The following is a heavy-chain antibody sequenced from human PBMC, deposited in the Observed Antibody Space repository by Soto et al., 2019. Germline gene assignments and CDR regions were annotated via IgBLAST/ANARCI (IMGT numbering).Heavy chain of an antibody. CDR2: IYYSGSA. CDR3: GRDEGGYGKLVDY. D-gene: IGHD4-17*01. Sequence: QVQLRESGPGLVKPSQTLSLTCTVSGGSISSGNYYWSWIRQHPGKGLEWIGDIYYSGSAYYSPSLKSRVTISVDTSKNQFSLNLSSVTDADTAVYYCGRDEGGYGKLVDYWGQGTLVTVSS. V-gene: IGHV4-31*03. CDR1: GGSISSGNYY. J-gene: IGHJ4*02.